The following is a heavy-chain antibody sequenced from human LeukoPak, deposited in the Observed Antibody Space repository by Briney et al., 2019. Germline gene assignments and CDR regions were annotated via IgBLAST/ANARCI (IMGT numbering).Heavy chain of an antibody. V-gene: IGHV3-23*01. CDR3: AKDGTRYCSGGSCYSTPY. CDR1: GFTFSDYY. CDR2: ISGSGGST. Sequence: PGGSLRLSCAASGFTFSDYYMSWIRQAPGKGLEWVSAISGSGGSTYYADSVKGRFTISRDNSKNTLYLQMHSLRAEDTAVYYCAKDGTRYCSGGSCYSTPYWGQGTLVTVSS. D-gene: IGHD2-15*01. J-gene: IGHJ4*02.